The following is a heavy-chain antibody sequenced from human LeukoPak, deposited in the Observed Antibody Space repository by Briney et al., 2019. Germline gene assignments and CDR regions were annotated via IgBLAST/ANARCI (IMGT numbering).Heavy chain of an antibody. CDR3: AKDPSVVPAAMPRSNPRAFLNPTYGMDV. D-gene: IGHD2-2*01. Sequence: PGGSLRLSCAASGFTFSSYAMSWVRQAPGKGLEWVSAISGSGGSTYYADSVKGRFTISRDNSKNTLYLQMNSLRAEDTAVYYCAKDPSVVPAAMPRSNPRAFLNPTYGMDVWGQGTTVTVSS. J-gene: IGHJ6*02. CDR1: GFTFSSYA. V-gene: IGHV3-23*01. CDR2: ISGSGGST.